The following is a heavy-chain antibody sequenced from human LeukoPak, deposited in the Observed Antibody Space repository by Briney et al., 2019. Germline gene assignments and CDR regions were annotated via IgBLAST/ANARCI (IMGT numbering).Heavy chain of an antibody. D-gene: IGHD3-22*01. CDR1: GGTFSSYA. CDR3: ARDPLRYYYDSSGHSHTGY. CDR2: IIPIFGTA. Sequence: ASVKVSCKASGGTFSSYAISWVRQAPGQGLEWMGGIIPIFGTANYAQKFQGRVTITADESTSTAYMELSSLRSEDTAVYYCARDPLRYYYDSSGHSHTGYWGQGTLVTVSS. J-gene: IGHJ4*02. V-gene: IGHV1-69*13.